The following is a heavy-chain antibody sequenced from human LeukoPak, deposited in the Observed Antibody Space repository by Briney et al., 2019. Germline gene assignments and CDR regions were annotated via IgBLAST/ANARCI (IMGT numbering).Heavy chain of an antibody. CDR3: ARSVTIFGGDQYFQH. J-gene: IGHJ1*01. Sequence: ASVKVSCKASGYTLTSYGISWVRQAPGQGLEWMGWISAYNGNTNYAQKLQGRVTMTTDTSTSTAYMELRSLRSDDTAVYYCARSVTIFGGDQYFQHWGQGTLVTVSS. CDR1: GYTLTSYG. CDR2: ISAYNGNT. D-gene: IGHD3-3*01. V-gene: IGHV1-18*01.